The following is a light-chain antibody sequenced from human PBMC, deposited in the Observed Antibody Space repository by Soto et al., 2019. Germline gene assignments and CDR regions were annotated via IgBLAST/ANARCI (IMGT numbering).Light chain of an antibody. V-gene: IGKV3-11*01. CDR1: QSVSSF. CDR3: QQRTDWPPVYT. J-gene: IGKJ2*01. Sequence: EIVLPQSPVTLYLSPGERATLSCRASQSVSSFLAWYQHKPGQPPRLLIYDVSNSAAGIPASFSGSGSGTDFPLTISSLEPEDFEVSYCQQRTDWPPVYTFGEGTKLEIK. CDR2: DVS.